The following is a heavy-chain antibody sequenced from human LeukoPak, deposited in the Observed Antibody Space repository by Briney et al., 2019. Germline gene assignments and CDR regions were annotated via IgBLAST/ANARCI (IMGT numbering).Heavy chain of an antibody. D-gene: IGHD3-10*01. Sequence: PGASVKVSCKASGYTFTGYYMHWVRQAPGQGLEWMGWINPNSGGTNYAQKFQGRVTMTRDTSISTAYMELSRLRSDDTAVYYCARFCRGVDIYYFDYWGQGTLVTVSS. CDR3: ARFCRGVDIYYFDY. J-gene: IGHJ4*02. V-gene: IGHV1-2*02. CDR2: INPNSGGT. CDR1: GYTFTGYY.